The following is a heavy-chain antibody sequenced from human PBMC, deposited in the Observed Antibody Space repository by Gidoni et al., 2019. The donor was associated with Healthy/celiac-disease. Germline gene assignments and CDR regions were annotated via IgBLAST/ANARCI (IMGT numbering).Heavy chain of an antibody. Sequence: EVQLVESGGGLVQPGGSLSLSCAASGFTFSSYSMNWVRQAPGKGLEWVSYISSSSSTIYYADSVKGRFTISRDNAKNSLYLQMNSLRAEDTAVYYCARDEVVTADYWGQGTLVTVSS. CDR1: GFTFSSYS. V-gene: IGHV3-48*01. CDR3: ARDEVVTADY. D-gene: IGHD2-21*02. CDR2: ISSSSSTI. J-gene: IGHJ4*02.